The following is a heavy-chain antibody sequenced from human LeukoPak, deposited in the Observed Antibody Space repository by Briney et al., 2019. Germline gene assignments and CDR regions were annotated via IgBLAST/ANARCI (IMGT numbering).Heavy chain of an antibody. Sequence: GGSLRLSCAASGFTFSSYGMHWVRQAPGKGLEWVAFIRYDGGNKYYADSVKGRFTISRDNSKNTLYLQMNSLRAEDTAVYYCAKSLYYYDSSGYYPLDYWGQGTLVTVSS. CDR1: GFTFSSYG. CDR2: IRYDGGNK. V-gene: IGHV3-30*02. CDR3: AKSLYYYDSSGYYPLDY. J-gene: IGHJ4*02. D-gene: IGHD3-22*01.